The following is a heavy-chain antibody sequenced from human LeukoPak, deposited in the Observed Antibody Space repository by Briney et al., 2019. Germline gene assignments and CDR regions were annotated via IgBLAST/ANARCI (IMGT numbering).Heavy chain of an antibody. CDR1: GFTFSSYS. D-gene: IGHD6-19*01. V-gene: IGHV3-48*04. CDR2: ISSSSSTI. J-gene: IGHJ3*02. Sequence: GGSLRLSCAASGFTFSSYSMNWVRQAPGKGLEWVSYISSSSSTIYYADSVKGRFTISRDNAKNSLYLQMNSLRAEDTAVYYCARDFYSSGWYWGDDAFDIWGQGTMVTVSS. CDR3: ARDFYSSGWYWGDDAFDI.